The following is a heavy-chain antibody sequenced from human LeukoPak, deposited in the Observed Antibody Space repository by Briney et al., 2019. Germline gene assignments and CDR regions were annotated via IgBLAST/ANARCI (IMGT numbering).Heavy chain of an antibody. CDR3: AREIFWSGYFSNLHFDY. CDR1: EFTFSSYN. CDR2: ISSSSAYI. Sequence: GGSLRLSCVASEFTFSSYNMDWVRQAPGKGLEWVSSISSSSAYIYYADSVKGRFTISRDNAKNSLYLQMDSLRAEDTAVYYCAREIFWSGYFSNLHFDYWGQGTLVTVSS. D-gene: IGHD3-3*01. V-gene: IGHV3-21*01. J-gene: IGHJ4*02.